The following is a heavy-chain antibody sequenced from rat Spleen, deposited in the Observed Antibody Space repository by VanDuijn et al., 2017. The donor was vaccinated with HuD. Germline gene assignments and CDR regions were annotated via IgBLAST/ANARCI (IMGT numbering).Heavy chain of an antibody. Sequence: EVQLVESDGGLVQPGKSLKLSCAASGFTFSDYYMAWVRQAPTKGLEWVATIRSDGGRNFYRDSVKGRFTISRDNTKSTLYLQMDSLRSEDTATYYCASQSTYYGYPYYFDYWGQGVMVTVSS. CDR2: IRSDGGRN. CDR1: GFTFSDYY. V-gene: IGHV5-29*01. J-gene: IGHJ2*01. D-gene: IGHD1-9*01. CDR3: ASQSTYYGYPYYFDY.